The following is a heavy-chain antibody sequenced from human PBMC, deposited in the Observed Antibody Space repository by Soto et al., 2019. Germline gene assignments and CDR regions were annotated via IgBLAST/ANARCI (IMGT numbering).Heavy chain of an antibody. CDR1: GFTVSSNY. CDR3: ASGAPYSSGWAAFDY. V-gene: IGHV3-53*01. CDR2: IYSGGST. Sequence: PGGSLRLSCAASGFTVSSNYMSWVRQAPGKGLEWVSVIYSGGSTYYADSVKGRFTISRDNSKNTLYLQMNSLRAEDTAVYYCASGAPYSSGWAAFDYWGQGTLVTVPQ. J-gene: IGHJ4*02. D-gene: IGHD6-19*01.